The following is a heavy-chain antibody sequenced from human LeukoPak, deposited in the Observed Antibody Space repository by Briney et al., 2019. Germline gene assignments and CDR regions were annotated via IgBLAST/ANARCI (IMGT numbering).Heavy chain of an antibody. D-gene: IGHD4-17*01. CDR2: IIPIFGTA. CDR1: GGTFSSYA. J-gene: IGHJ4*02. V-gene: IGHV1-69*13. CDR3: ARDRHGDYDSEFSYYFDY. Sequence: GASVKVSYKASGGTFSSYAISWVRQAPGQGLEWMGGIIPIFGTANYAQKFQGRVTITADESTSTAYMELSSLRSEDTAVYYCARDRHGDYDSEFSYYFDYWGQGTLVTVSS.